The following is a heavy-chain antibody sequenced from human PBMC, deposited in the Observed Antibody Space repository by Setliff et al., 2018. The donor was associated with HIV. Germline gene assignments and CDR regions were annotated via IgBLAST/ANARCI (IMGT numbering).Heavy chain of an antibody. CDR1: GYTFTSYG. CDR2: ISVKNGNT. Sequence: ASVKVSCKASGYTFTSYGISWVRQAPGQGLEWMGWISVKNGNTNYAQKFQGRVTMTTDTSTSTAYMELRSLGSDDTAVYYCARTLPQYTNLFDYWGQGTLVTVSS. J-gene: IGHJ4*02. V-gene: IGHV1-18*01. D-gene: IGHD5-18*01. CDR3: ARTLPQYTNLFDY.